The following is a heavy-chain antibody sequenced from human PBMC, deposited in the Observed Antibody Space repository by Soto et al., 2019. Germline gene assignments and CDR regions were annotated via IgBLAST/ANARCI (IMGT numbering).Heavy chain of an antibody. D-gene: IGHD2-15*01. CDR2: MNPNSGNT. CDR3: ARAGDAATYSYSYMDV. CDR1: AYTFTGYN. Sequence: ASLKVSCKGSAYTFTGYNINLVGQSTGQGLEWMGWMNPNSGNTGYAQKFQGRVTMTRNTSISTAYMELSSLKSEDTAVYYCARAGDAATYSYSYMDVWVNRTTVTVSS. J-gene: IGHJ6*03. V-gene: IGHV1-8*01.